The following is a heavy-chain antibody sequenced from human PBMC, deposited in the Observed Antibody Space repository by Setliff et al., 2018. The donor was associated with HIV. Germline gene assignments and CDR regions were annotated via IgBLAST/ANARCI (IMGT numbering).Heavy chain of an antibody. Sequence: SETLSLTCSVSGVSVGSGGFYCNWFRQHPGKGLEWIGWIYYSGRTKYNPSLESRVTISVDTSKNQFSLKLSSVTAGDTAVYYCAREIVTLYTGGHYLYGIDVWGQGTAVTVSS. J-gene: IGHJ6*02. CDR3: AREIVTLYTGGHYLYGIDV. V-gene: IGHV4-31*03. CDR2: IYYSGRT. CDR1: GVSVGSGGFY. D-gene: IGHD3-22*01.